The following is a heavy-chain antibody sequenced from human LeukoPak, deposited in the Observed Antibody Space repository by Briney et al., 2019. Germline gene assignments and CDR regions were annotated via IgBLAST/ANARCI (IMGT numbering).Heavy chain of an antibody. J-gene: IGHJ4*02. CDR3: ARGGLYGDYYFDY. V-gene: IGHV3-7*04. Sequence: PGGSLRLSCAASGFTFTSYWMTWVRQAPGKGLEWVANTKHDGGERYYVDSVKGRFTISRDNVKNSLFLQMDSLRAEDTAVYYCARGGLYGDYYFDYWGQGTLVTVTS. D-gene: IGHD2-21*02. CDR1: GFTFTSYW. CDR2: TKHDGGER.